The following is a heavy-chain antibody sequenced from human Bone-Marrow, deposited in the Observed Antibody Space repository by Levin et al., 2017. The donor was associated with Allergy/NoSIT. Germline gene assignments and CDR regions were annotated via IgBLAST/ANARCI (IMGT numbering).Heavy chain of an antibody. Sequence: GGSLRLSCTASGFTFSRYWMNWVRQAPGKGLEWVANIKQDGSEKYYVDSVKGRFTISRDNAKNSLYLQMNSLRAEDTAVYYCARDPGGSGWPFDYWGQGTLVTVSS. J-gene: IGHJ4*02. CDR1: GFTFSRYW. V-gene: IGHV3-7*01. CDR2: IKQDGSEK. D-gene: IGHD6-19*01. CDR3: ARDPGGSGWPFDY.